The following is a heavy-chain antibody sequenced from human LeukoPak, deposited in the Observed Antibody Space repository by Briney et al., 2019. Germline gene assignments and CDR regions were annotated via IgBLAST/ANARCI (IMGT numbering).Heavy chain of an antibody. J-gene: IGHJ3*02. Sequence: SETLSLTCTVSGGSISSGDYYWSWIRQPPGKGLEWIGYTYYSGSTYYNPSLKSRVTISVDTSKNQFSLKLSSVTAADTAVYYCARQFYDSSGYYPFSAFDIWGQGTMVTVSS. CDR1: GGSISSGDYY. CDR2: TYYSGST. D-gene: IGHD3-22*01. CDR3: ARQFYDSSGYYPFSAFDI. V-gene: IGHV4-30-4*01.